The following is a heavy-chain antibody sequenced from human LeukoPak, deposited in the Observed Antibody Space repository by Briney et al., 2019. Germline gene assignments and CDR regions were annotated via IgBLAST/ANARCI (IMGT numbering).Heavy chain of an antibody. D-gene: IGHD6-6*01. CDR3: AKLSRSIAARPPFDY. CDR2: ISGSGGST. J-gene: IGHJ4*02. CDR1: GFTFSSYA. Sequence: GGSLRLSCAASGFTFSSYAMSWVRQAPGKGLEWVSAISGSGGSTYYADSVKGRFTIPRDNSKNTLYLQMNSLRAEDTAVYYCAKLSRSIAARPPFDYWGQGTLVTVSS. V-gene: IGHV3-23*01.